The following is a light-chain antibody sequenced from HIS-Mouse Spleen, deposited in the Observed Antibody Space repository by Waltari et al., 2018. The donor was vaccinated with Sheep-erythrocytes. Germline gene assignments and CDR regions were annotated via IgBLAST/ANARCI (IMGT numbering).Light chain of an antibody. J-gene: IGLJ2*01. CDR2: GNR. Sequence: QSVLTQPPSVSGAPGQRVTISCTGSSSNIGAGYDVHWYQQLPGTAPKLLSYGNRNRPSGLPDRFSGSKSGTSASLAITGLQAEDEADYYCQSYDSSLSGYVVFGGGTKLTVL. CDR3: QSYDSSLSGYVV. V-gene: IGLV1-40*01. CDR1: SSNIGAGYD.